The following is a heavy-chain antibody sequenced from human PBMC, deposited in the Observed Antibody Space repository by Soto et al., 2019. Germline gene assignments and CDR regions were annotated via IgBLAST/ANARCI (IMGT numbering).Heavy chain of an antibody. CDR3: ALFQHLGDYEPYFDY. CDR2: ISAYNGNT. Sequence: QVQLVQSGAEVKKPGASVKVSCKASGYTFTSYGISWVRQAPGQGLEWMGWISAYNGNTNYAQKLQGRVTMTTDTSTSTAYMELRSLRSDDTAVYYCALFQHLGDYEPYFDYWGQGTLVTVSS. CDR1: GYTFTSYG. J-gene: IGHJ4*02. D-gene: IGHD4-17*01. V-gene: IGHV1-18*01.